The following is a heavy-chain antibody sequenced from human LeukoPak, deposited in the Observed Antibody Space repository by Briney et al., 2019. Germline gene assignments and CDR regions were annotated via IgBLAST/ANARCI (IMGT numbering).Heavy chain of an antibody. Sequence: SETLSLTCAVYGGSFSGYYWTWIRQFPGKGLEWIGEINHSGGTNYNPSLKSRVTISVDMSKNQFSLKLSSVTAADTAVYYCARGEDGGYQGGYWGQGTLVTVSS. J-gene: IGHJ4*02. CDR1: GGSFSGYY. V-gene: IGHV4-34*01. CDR2: INHSGGT. D-gene: IGHD5-12*01. CDR3: ARGEDGGYQGGY.